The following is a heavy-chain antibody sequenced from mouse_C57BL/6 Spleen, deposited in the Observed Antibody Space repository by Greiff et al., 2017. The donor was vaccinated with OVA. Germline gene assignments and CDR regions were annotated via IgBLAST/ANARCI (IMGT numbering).Heavy chain of an antibody. CDR3: ARSRGYYAMDY. J-gene: IGHJ4*01. CDR1: GYTFTSYW. CDR2: IHPNSGST. V-gene: IGHV1-64*01. Sequence: QVQLQQPGAELVKPGASVKLSCKASGYTFTSYWMHWVKQRPGQGLEWIGMIHPNSGSTNYNEKFKSKATLTVDKSSSTAYMQLSSLTSEDSAVYYCARSRGYYAMDYWGQGTSVTVSS.